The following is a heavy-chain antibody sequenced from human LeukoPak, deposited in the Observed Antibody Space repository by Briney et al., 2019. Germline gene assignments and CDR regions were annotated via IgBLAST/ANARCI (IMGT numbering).Heavy chain of an antibody. CDR1: GYTLTELS. CDR2: FDPEDGGT. Sequence: ASVKVSCKVSGYTLTELSMHWVRQAPGKGLEWMGGFDPEDGGTIYAQKFQGRVTMTEDTSTDTAYMELSSLRSEDTAVYYCARAFLYYYDSSGYSYYFDYWGQGTLVTVSS. CDR3: ARAFLYYYDSSGYSYYFDY. J-gene: IGHJ4*02. D-gene: IGHD3-22*01. V-gene: IGHV1-24*01.